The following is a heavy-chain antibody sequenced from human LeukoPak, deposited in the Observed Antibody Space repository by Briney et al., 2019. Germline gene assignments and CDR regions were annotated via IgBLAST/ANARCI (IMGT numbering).Heavy chain of an antibody. V-gene: IGHV4-4*07. Sequence: SKTLSLTCTVSSGSISSYYWSWIRQPAGKGLEWIGRIYTSGSTNYNPSLKSRVTMSVDTSKNQFSLKLSSVTAADTAVYYCARSFVVVPAADYFDYWGQGTLVTVSS. CDR3: ARSFVVVPAADYFDY. J-gene: IGHJ4*02. D-gene: IGHD2-2*01. CDR2: IYTSGST. CDR1: SGSISSYY.